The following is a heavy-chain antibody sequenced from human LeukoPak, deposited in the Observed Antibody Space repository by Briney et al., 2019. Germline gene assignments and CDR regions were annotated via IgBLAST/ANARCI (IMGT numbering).Heavy chain of an antibody. CDR2: IYYNGST. CDR1: GGAINGYY. J-gene: IGHJ4*02. V-gene: IGHV4-59*01. D-gene: IGHD6-19*01. Sequence: PSETLSLTCTVSGGAINGYYWNRIRQTPGKGLEWIGYIYYNGSTNYNPSLKSRVTMSLDTSKNHFSLKLSSVTAADTAVYYCARVTTVAGSDYFGYWGQGTPVTVSS. CDR3: ARVTTVAGSDYFGY.